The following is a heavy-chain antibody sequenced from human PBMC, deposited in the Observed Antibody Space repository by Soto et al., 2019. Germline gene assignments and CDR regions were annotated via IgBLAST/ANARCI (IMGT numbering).Heavy chain of an antibody. CDR3: AKVGEGLERLWDYYAMDV. D-gene: IGHD1-1*01. V-gene: IGHV3-23*01. J-gene: IGHJ6*02. Sequence: EVQLLESGGGLVQPGGSLRLSCAASGFTFSSYAMSWVRQAPGKGLEWVSSISGSDDSTYYAESMKGRFTISRDNSRNTLYLQMNSLRAEDTAVYYCAKVGEGLERLWDYYAMDVWGQGTTVTVSS. CDR1: GFTFSSYA. CDR2: ISGSDDST.